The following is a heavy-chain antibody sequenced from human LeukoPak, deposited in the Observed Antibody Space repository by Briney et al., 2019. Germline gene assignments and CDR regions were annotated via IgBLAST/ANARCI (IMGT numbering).Heavy chain of an antibody. V-gene: IGHV4-34*01. CDR1: GGSFSGYY. CDR2: INHSGST. D-gene: IGHD3-10*01. J-gene: IGHJ4*02. Sequence: PSETLSLTCAVYGGSFSGYYWSWIRQPPGKGLEWIGEINHSGSTNYNPSLKSRVTISVDTSKNQFSPKLSSVTAADTAVYYCARTLKWFGDYKGYFDYWGQGTLVTVSS. CDR3: ARTLKWFGDYKGYFDY.